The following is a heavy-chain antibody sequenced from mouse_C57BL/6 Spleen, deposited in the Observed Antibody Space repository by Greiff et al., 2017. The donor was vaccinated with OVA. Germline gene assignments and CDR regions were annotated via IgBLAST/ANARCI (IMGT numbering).Heavy chain of an antibody. CDR3: ARDQRSNPTRYFDY. D-gene: IGHD2-5*01. CDR2: ISDGGSYT. J-gene: IGHJ2*01. V-gene: IGHV5-4*01. CDR1: GFTFSSYA. Sequence: EVKVVESGGGLVKPGGSLKLSCAASGFTFSSYAMSWVRQTPEKRLEWVATISDGGSYTYYPDNVKGRFTISRDNAKNNLYLQMSHLKSEDTAMYYCARDQRSNPTRYFDYWGQGTTLTVSS.